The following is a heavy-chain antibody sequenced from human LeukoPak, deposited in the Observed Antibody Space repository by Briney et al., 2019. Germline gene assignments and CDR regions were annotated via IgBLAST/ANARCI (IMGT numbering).Heavy chain of an antibody. Sequence: GGSLRLSCAASGFTFSSYAMHCVRQAPGKGLEWVAVISYDGSNKYYADSVKGRFTISRDNSTNTLYLQMNSLRAEDTAVYYCAREGGSYYVDYWGQGTLVTVSS. CDR3: AREGGSYYVDY. J-gene: IGHJ4*02. D-gene: IGHD1-26*01. CDR2: ISYDGSNK. CDR1: GFTFSSYA. V-gene: IGHV3-30-3*01.